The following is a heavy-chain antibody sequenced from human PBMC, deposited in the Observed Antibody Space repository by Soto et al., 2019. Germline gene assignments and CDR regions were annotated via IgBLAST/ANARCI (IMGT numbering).Heavy chain of an antibody. CDR3: ARDVGRVDTAMVDPFDY. V-gene: IGHV3-11*06. CDR2: ISSSSSYT. J-gene: IGHJ4*02. Sequence: QVQLVESGGGLVKPGGSLRLSCAASGFTFSDYYMSWIRQAPGKGLEWVSYISSSSSYTNYADSVKGRFTISRDNAKNSMNLQLNSLRAEGTAVYYCARDVGRVDTAMVDPFDYWGQGTLVTVSS. D-gene: IGHD5-18*01. CDR1: GFTFSDYY.